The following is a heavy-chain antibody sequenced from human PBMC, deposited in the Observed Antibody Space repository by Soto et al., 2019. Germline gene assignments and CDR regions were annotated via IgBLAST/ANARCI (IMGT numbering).Heavy chain of an antibody. J-gene: IGHJ6*02. CDR1: GGTFSSYA. D-gene: IGHD3-10*01. V-gene: IGHV1-69*06. CDR2: IIPIFGTA. CDR3: ARDREMVRGDYYYYGMDV. Sequence: QVQLVQSGAEVKKPGSSVKVSCKASGGTFSSYAISWVRQAPGQGLEWMGGIIPIFGTANYAQKFQGRVTITADKSTSTAYMELSSLRSEDTAVYYCARDREMVRGDYYYYGMDVWGQGTTVTVSS.